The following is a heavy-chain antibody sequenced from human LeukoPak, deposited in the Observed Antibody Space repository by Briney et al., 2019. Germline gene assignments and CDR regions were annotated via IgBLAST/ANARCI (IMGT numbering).Heavy chain of an antibody. CDR3: AKDHYGGGYRFDP. CDR1: GFTFNSFS. D-gene: IGHD5-12*01. Sequence: GGSLRLSCAASGFTFNSFSMNWVRQAPGKGLEWGSSISSSTIYTYYAESVKGRFTISRDNSKNRLYLQMNSLRAEDTAVYYCAKDHYGGGYRFDPWGQGTLVTVSS. J-gene: IGHJ5*02. V-gene: IGHV3-21*04. CDR2: ISSSTIYT.